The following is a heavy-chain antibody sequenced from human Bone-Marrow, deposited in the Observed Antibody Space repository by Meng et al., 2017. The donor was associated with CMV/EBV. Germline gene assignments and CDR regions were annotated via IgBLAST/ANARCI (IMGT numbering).Heavy chain of an antibody. CDR1: GFTVSSNY. J-gene: IGHJ1*01. V-gene: IGHV3-7*01. CDR2: IKQDGSEK. CDR3: ARHTIYRAYFQH. D-gene: IGHD5-12*01. Sequence: GESLKISCAASGFTVSSNYMSWVRQAPGKGLEWVANIKQDGSEKYYVDSVKGRFTISRDNAKNSLYLQMNSLRAEDTAVYYCARHTIYRAYFQHWGQGTLVTVSS.